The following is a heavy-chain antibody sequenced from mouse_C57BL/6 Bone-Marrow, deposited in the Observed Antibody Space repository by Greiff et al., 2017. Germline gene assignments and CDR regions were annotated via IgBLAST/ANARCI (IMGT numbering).Heavy chain of an antibody. J-gene: IGHJ2*01. CDR3: ARSLLRPYYFDY. Sequence: EVQLQQSGPELVKPGASVKISCKASGYSFTGYYMNWVKQSPEKSLEWIGEINPSTGGTTYNQKFKAKATLTVGKSSSTAYMQLKSLTSEDSAVYYSARSLLRPYYFDYWGQGTTLTVSS. V-gene: IGHV1-42*01. D-gene: IGHD1-2*01. CDR2: INPSTGGT. CDR1: GYSFTGYY.